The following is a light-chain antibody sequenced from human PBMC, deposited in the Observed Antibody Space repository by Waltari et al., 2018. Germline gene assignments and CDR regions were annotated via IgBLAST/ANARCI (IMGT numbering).Light chain of an antibody. V-gene: IGKV1-39*01. CDR3: QQSYSTPPVT. CDR2: SAS. J-gene: IGKJ3*01. Sequence: QMTESPASLCVAVGDRVTITCRASQSISSYLNWYQQKPGKAPKLLIYSASSLQSGVPSRFSGSGSGTDVTLTISSLQPEDVATYYCQQSYSTPPVTFGPGTKVDI. CDR1: QSISSY.